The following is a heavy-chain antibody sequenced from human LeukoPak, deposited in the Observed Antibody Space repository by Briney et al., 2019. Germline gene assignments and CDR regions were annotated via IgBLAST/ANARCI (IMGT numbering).Heavy chain of an antibody. CDR1: GYTFSAYY. Sequence: GASVKVSCKASGYTFSAYYMHWVRQAPGQGLEWMGWINPNSGATKYAQKFQGRVTMTRDTSISTAYMEVSSLRSDDTAMYYCARVSWYGDPPSAWFDPWGQGTPVTVSS. CDR2: INPNSGAT. J-gene: IGHJ5*02. V-gene: IGHV1-2*02. D-gene: IGHD4-17*01. CDR3: ARVSWYGDPPSAWFDP.